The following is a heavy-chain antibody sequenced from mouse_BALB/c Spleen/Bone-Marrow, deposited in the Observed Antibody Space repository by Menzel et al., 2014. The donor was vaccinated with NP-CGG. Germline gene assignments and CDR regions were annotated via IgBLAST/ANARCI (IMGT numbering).Heavy chain of an antibody. D-gene: IGHD1-1*01. J-gene: IGHJ1*01. CDR1: GYTFTDYR. V-gene: IGHV1-4*01. CDR3: ARRYGSLWYFDV. Sequence: VKLVESGAELAKPGASVKMSCKASGYTFTDYRMHWVKQRPGQGLEWIGYINPSSGYTEYNQKFKDKATLTADKSSSTAYMQLNILTSEDSAVYYCARRYGSLWYFDVWGAGTTVTVSS. CDR2: INPSSGYT.